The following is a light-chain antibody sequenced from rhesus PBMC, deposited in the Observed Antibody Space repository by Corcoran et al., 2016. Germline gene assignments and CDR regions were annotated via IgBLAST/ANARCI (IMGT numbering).Light chain of an antibody. CDR1: QGISKY. CDR2: DAS. V-gene: IGKV1-25*01. Sequence: DIQMTQSPSSLSASVGDTVTIACQSSQGISKYLAWYQQKPGKAPKLLIYDASTLQSGVPSRFRGSGSGTEFTLTISSLQPEDFATYYCQQHNSYPFTFGPGTKLDIK. J-gene: IGKJ3*01. CDR3: QQHNSYPFT.